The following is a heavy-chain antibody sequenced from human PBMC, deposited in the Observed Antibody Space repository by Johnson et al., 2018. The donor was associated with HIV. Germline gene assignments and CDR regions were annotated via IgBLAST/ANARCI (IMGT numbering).Heavy chain of an antibody. Sequence: EVQLLESGGGLVQPGGSLRLSCAASGFTFNDYGMSWVRQAPGKGLEWVSGINWNGGSTYYADSVKGRFTISRDNSKNKRYLQMNSLRAEDTAVYYGATDVGAAGQWVAFAIWGPGTMVTVSS. CDR3: ATDVGAAGQWVAFAI. V-gene: IGHV3-23*01. D-gene: IGHD6-13*01. CDR2: INWNGGST. J-gene: IGHJ3*02. CDR1: GFTFNDYG.